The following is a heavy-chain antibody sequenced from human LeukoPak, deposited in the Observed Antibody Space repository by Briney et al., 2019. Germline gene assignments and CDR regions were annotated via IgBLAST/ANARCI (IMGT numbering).Heavy chain of an antibody. CDR2: IIPIFGTA. CDR1: GGTFSSYA. J-gene: IGHJ4*02. D-gene: IGHD3-22*01. V-gene: IGHV1-69*13. CDR3: ARAGRAYYYDSSGYYPEDH. Sequence: SVKVSCRASGGTFSSYAISWVRQAPGQGLEWMGGIIPIFGTANYAQKFQGRVTITADESTSTAYMELSSLRSEDTAVYYCARAGRAYYYDSSGYYPEDHWGQGTLVTVSS.